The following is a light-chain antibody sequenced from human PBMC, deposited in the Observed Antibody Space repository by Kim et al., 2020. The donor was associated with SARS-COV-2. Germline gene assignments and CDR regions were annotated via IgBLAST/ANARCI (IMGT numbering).Light chain of an antibody. CDR2: DAS. Sequence: EIVLTQSPATLSLSPGERATLSCRASQSISIYLTWYQQKPGQAPRLLINDASNRATGIPARFSGSGSGTDFTLTISSLEPEDFAVYYCQQRSSWPWTFGQGTKLEI. V-gene: IGKV3-11*01. J-gene: IGKJ2*02. CDR3: QQRSSWPWT. CDR1: QSISIY.